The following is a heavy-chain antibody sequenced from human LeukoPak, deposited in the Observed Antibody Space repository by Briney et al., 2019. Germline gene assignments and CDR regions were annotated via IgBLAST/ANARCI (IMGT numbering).Heavy chain of an antibody. D-gene: IGHD6-13*01. J-gene: IGHJ4*02. CDR1: GGSISSYH. CDR3: ARKDPRASSWDYYFDY. V-gene: IGHV4-59*01. CDR2: ISDSGST. Sequence: SETLSLTCTASGGSISSYHWSWIRQPPGKGLEWIGYISDSGSTKYNPSLKSRVTISIDTSKNEFSLKLSSVTAADTARYFCARKDPRASSWDYYFDYWGQGTLVTVSS.